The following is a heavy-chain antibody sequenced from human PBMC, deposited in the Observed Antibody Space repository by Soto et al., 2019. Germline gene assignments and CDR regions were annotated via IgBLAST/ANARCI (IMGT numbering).Heavy chain of an antibody. Sequence: TSETLSLTCTVSGGSISSYYWSWIRQPPGKGLEWIGYIYYSGSTNYNPSLKSRVTISVDTSKNQFSLKLSSVTAADTAVYYCARLRLSEPTDAFDIWGQGTMVTVSS. D-gene: IGHD2-21*02. CDR3: ARLRLSEPTDAFDI. J-gene: IGHJ3*02. V-gene: IGHV4-59*01. CDR2: IYYSGST. CDR1: GGSISSYY.